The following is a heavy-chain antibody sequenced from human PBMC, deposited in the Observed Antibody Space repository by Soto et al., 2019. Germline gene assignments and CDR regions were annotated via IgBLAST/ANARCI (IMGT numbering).Heavy chain of an antibody. CDR2: IYYSGST. V-gene: IGHV4-39*01. J-gene: IGHJ6*02. CDR1: GGSISSSSYY. Sequence: SETLSLTCTVSGGSISSSSYYWGWIRRPPGKGLEWIGSIYYSGSTYYTPSLESRLTISVDTSKNQFSLKLSSVTAADTAVYYCATSSLGYYYGMDVWGQGTTVTVSS. D-gene: IGHD2-2*01. CDR3: ATSSLGYYYGMDV.